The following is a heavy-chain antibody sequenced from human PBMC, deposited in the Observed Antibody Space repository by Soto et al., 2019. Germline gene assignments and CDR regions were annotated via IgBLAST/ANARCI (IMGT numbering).Heavy chain of an antibody. CDR2: ISGSGGNA. J-gene: IGHJ6*02. Sequence: EVQLLESGGGLVQPGGSLRLSCAASGFTFSSYAMSWVRQAPGKGLEWVSSISGSGGNAYYADSVKGRFSISRDNSKNTVRLQMNSLRADDTAVYYCAKDGASGSYPPYYYFGMDGWGQGTTVTVSS. D-gene: IGHD1-26*01. CDR3: AKDGASGSYPPYYYFGMDG. CDR1: GFTFSSYA. V-gene: IGHV3-23*01.